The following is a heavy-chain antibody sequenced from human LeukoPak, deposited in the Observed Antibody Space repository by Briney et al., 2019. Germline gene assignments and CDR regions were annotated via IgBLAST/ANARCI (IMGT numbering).Heavy chain of an antibody. V-gene: IGHV4-39*07. CDR1: GGSISSSIYY. Sequence: MSSETLSLTCIVSGGSISSSIYYWAWVRQPPGKGLEWIGTVFYNGATQYSPSLRSRVTISIDTSTNQFSLKLSSVTAADTAVYYCARGSSWYVFDYWGQGTLVTVSS. CDR3: ARGSSWYVFDY. CDR2: VFYNGAT. J-gene: IGHJ4*02. D-gene: IGHD6-13*01.